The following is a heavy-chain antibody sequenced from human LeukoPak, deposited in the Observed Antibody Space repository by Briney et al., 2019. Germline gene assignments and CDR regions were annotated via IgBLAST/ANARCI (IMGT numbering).Heavy chain of an antibody. J-gene: IGHJ3*02. CDR3: AKDLTYQLLVDNAFDI. CDR2: ISGSGGST. CDR1: GFTFSSYA. V-gene: IGHV3-23*01. Sequence: GGSLRLSCAASGFTFSSYAMSWVRQAPGKGLEWVSAISGSGGSTYYADSVKGRFTISRDNSKNTLYLQMNSLRAEDTAVYYCAKDLTYQLLVDNAFDIWGRGTMVTVSS. D-gene: IGHD2-2*01.